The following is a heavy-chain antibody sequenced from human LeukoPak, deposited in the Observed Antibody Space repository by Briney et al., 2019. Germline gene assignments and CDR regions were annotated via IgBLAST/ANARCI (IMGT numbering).Heavy chain of an antibody. V-gene: IGHV3-30*02. J-gene: IGHJ4*02. D-gene: IGHD2-8*01. CDR3: AKGPSEWFDY. CDR1: GFTFSNYD. CDR2: IRYDGSNK. Sequence: PGGSLRLSCAASGFTFSNYDMHWVRQAPGKGLEWVAFIRYDGSNKYYADSVKGRFTISRDNSKNTLYLQMNSLRAEDTAVYYCAKGPSEWFDYWGQGTLVTVSS.